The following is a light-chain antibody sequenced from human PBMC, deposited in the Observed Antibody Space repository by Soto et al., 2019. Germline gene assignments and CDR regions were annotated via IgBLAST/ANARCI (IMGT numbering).Light chain of an antibody. CDR1: SSDIGAYKY. J-gene: IGLJ2*01. Sequence: QSVLTQPASVSGSPGQSITISCTGTSSDIGAYKYVSWYQQHPGKAPKLMIYEVSNRPSGVSDRFSGSKSSNTASLTISGLQAEDEADYYCNSYTTSNTRVFGGGTQLTVL. V-gene: IGLV2-14*01. CDR2: EVS. CDR3: NSYTTSNTRV.